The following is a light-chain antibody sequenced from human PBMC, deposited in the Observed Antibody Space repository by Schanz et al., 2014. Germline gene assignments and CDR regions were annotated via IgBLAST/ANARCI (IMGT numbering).Light chain of an antibody. Sequence: QSVLTQPPSVSGAPGQRVTISCTGTSSNIGAGFDVQWYQHLPGTAPKLLIFADTNRPSGVPDRFSGSKSGPSASLAITGLQAEDEADYYCQSYDSSLSGYVFGGGTKLTVL. V-gene: IGLV1-40*01. J-gene: IGLJ2*01. CDR3: QSYDSSLSGYV. CDR1: SSNIGAGFD. CDR2: ADT.